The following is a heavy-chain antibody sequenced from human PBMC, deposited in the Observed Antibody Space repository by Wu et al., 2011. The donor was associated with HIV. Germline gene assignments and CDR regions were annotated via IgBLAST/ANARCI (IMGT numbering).Heavy chain of an antibody. D-gene: IGHD5-18*01. CDR1: GYSFTSYW. J-gene: IGHJ2*01. V-gene: IGHV5-51*01. CDR3: ARHGRDGYNYGSYFDL. Sequence: VQLVQSGAEVKKPGESLKISCKGSGYSFTSYWIGWVRQMPGKGLEWMGIISPADSDTRYSPSFQGQVTISADKSINTAYLQWSSLKASDTAMYYCARHGRDGYNYGSYFDLWAGAPWSLSPQ. CDR2: ISPADSDT.